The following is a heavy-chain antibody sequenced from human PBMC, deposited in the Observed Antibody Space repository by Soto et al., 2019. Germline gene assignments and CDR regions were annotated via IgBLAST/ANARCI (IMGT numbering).Heavy chain of an antibody. CDR2: ISGSGGST. CDR1: GFTFSSYA. CDR3: AKDVSIFGVGMRFFDY. Sequence: PGGSLRLSCAASGFTFSSYAMSWVRQAPGKGLEWVSAISGSGGSTYYADSVKGRFTISRDNSKNTLYLQMNSPRAEDTAVYYCAKDVSIFGVGMRFFDYWGQGTLVTVSS. J-gene: IGHJ4*02. D-gene: IGHD3-3*01. V-gene: IGHV3-23*01.